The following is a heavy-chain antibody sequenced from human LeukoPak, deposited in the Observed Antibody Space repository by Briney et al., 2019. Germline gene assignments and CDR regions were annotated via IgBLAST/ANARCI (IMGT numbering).Heavy chain of an antibody. CDR3: ARGHSSGWYDQYYFDH. Sequence: GGSLRLSCAASGFIFSSYWMTWVRQAPGKGLEWVANIKHDGSERDYVDSVKGRFTISRDNAKNSVYLQMNSLRAEDTAVYYCARGHSSGWYDQYYFDHWGQGTPVTVSS. CDR2: IKHDGSER. D-gene: IGHD6-19*01. V-gene: IGHV3-7*01. J-gene: IGHJ4*02. CDR1: GFIFSSYW.